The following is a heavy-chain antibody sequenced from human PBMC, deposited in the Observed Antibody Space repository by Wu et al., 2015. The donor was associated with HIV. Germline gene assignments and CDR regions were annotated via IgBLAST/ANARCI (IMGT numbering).Heavy chain of an antibody. Sequence: QAHLVQSGTEVKEPGASVKVSCKASGYTFTNYDINWVRQAPGQGLEWMGWINPNSGNTHYAQKFQGRIAMTRTTSINTAYMELSGLRSEDTAIYYCAREDVVDSTWTYYYYGMDVWGQGTTVTVSS. CDR1: GYTFTNYD. CDR2: INPNSGNT. V-gene: IGHV1-8*02. D-gene: IGHD3-10*01. J-gene: IGHJ6*02. CDR3: AREDVVDSTWTYYYYGMDV.